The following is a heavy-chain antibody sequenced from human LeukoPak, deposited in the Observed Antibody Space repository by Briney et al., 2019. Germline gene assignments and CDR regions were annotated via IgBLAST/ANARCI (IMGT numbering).Heavy chain of an antibody. CDR1: GFTVSSNY. CDR3: ARDRAYGSNQLGWFDP. V-gene: IGHV3-66*01. Sequence: GGSLRLSCAASGFTVSSNYMSWVRQAPGKGLEWVSAIYSGGSTYYADSVKGRFTISRDNSKNTLYLQMNSLRAEDTAVYYCARDRAYGSNQLGWFDPWGQGTLVTVSS. D-gene: IGHD3-16*02. J-gene: IGHJ5*02. CDR2: IYSGGST.